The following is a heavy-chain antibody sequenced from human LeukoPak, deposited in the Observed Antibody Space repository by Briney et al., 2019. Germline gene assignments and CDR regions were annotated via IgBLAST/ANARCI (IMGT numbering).Heavy chain of an antibody. D-gene: IGHD3-22*01. V-gene: IGHV1-69*13. CDR1: GGTFSSYA. CDR3: ASNSGYYRDYDY. CDR2: IIPIFGTA. Sequence: ASVKVSCKASGGTFSSYAISWVRQAPGQGLEWMGGIIPIFGTANYAQKFQGRVTITADEPTSTAYMELSSLRSEDTAVYYCASNSGYYRDYDYWGQGTLVTVSS. J-gene: IGHJ4*02.